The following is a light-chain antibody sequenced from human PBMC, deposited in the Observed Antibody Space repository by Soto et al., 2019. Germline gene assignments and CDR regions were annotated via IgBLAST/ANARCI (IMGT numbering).Light chain of an antibody. J-gene: IGKJ2*01. Sequence: IQMTQSPSTLSASVGDRVTITCRASQSISSWLAWNQQKPGKAPKLLISGASNLENGVTLRFSGSVSGTEFRLTIICLQPDDFATYYCQYYYSYPYTFCQGTQLEI. CDR2: GAS. V-gene: IGKV1-5*03. CDR1: QSISSW. CDR3: QYYYSYPYT.